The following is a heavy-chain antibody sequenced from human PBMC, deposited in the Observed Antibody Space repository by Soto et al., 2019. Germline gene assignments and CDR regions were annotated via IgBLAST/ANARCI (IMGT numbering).Heavy chain of an antibody. D-gene: IGHD2-21*02. CDR3: AKGSVVVAAKFDS. CDR1: GFTFNNYA. J-gene: IGHJ4*02. Sequence: PGGSLRLSCAASGFTFNNYAMSWVRQAPGKGLEWVSAISSSGYSTYYADSVKGRFTISRDNSKNTVYLQMNNLRAEDTAVYYCAKGSVVVAAKFDSWGQGTLDTVSS. V-gene: IGHV3-23*01. CDR2: ISSSGYST.